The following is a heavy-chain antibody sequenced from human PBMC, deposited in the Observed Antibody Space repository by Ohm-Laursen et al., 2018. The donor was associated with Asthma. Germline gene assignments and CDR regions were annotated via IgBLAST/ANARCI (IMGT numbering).Heavy chain of an antibody. Sequence: SLRLSCAASGFTFSSYAMSWVRQAPGKGLECVSAIIGSGADTYYADSVKGRFTISRDNSKSTLFLQMNNLRAEDTAVYYCARMPTHRIVPELNYFDYWGQGTLVTVSS. CDR2: IIGSGADT. CDR3: ARMPTHRIVPELNYFDY. J-gene: IGHJ4*02. V-gene: IGHV3-23*01. CDR1: GFTFSSYA. D-gene: IGHD1-7*01.